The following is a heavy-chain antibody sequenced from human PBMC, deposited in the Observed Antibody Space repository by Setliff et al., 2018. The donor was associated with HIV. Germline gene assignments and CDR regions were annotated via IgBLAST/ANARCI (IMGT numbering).Heavy chain of an antibody. CDR1: GGSISPYY. V-gene: IGHV4-59*08. CDR2: LYHSGST. D-gene: IGHD6-6*01. Sequence: SETLSLTCTVSGGSISPYYWSWIRQPPGKGLEWIGCLYHSGSTKNNPSLNSRLTISVDTSKNQFSLRLSSVTAADTAVYYCARNSIGSSSVSLFDYWGQGTLVTVSS. J-gene: IGHJ4*02. CDR3: ARNSIGSSSVSLFDY.